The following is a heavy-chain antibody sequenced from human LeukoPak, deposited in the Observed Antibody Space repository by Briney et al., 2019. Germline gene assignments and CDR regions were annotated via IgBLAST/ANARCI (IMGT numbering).Heavy chain of an antibody. CDR3: ASPYYYGSGSYWSWRPDYYYYGMDV. Sequence: GGSLRLSCAASGFTFSSYAVSWVRQAPGKGLEWVSAISGSGGSTYYADSVKGRFTISRDNSKNTLYLQMNSLRAEDTAVYYCASPYYYGSGSYWSWRPDYYYYGMDVWGQGTTVTVSS. CDR2: ISGSGGST. V-gene: IGHV3-23*01. CDR1: GFTFSSYA. D-gene: IGHD3-10*01. J-gene: IGHJ6*02.